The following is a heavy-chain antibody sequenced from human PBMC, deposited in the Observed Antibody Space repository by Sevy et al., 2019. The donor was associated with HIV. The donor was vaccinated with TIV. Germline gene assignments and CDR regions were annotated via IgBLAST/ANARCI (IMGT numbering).Heavy chain of an antibody. D-gene: IGHD2-8*01. V-gene: IGHV4-39*01. J-gene: IGHJ5*02. Sequence: SETLSLTCTVSGGSISSSSYYWGWIRQPPGKGLEWIGSIYYSGSTYYNPSLKSRVTISVDTSKNQFSLKLSSVTAADTAVYYCARRTNGLMAGRYNWFDPWGQGTLVTVSS. CDR2: IYYSGST. CDR3: ARRTNGLMAGRYNWFDP. CDR1: GGSISSSSYY.